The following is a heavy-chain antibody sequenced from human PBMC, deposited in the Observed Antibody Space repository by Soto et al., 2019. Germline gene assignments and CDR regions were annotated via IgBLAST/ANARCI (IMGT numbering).Heavy chain of an antibody. Sequence: PGGSLRLSCVVSGFNFSIYNMNWVRQAPGKGLEWVSFINETGSPRYYADSVKGRFTISRDNAKNSLYLQMNNLRVEDTAVYYCAADSSSPYWGQGTLVTVSS. CDR1: GFNFSIYN. CDR2: INETGSPR. D-gene: IGHD6-6*01. V-gene: IGHV3-48*01. CDR3: AADSSSPY. J-gene: IGHJ4*01.